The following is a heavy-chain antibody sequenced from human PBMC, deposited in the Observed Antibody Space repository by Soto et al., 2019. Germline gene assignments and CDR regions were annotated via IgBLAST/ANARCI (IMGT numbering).Heavy chain of an antibody. Sequence: QVQLVESGGGVVQPGRSLRLSCAASGFTFSSYGMHWVRQAPGKGLEWVAVIWSDGSNKYYADSMKGRFTISRDNSKKTLYLQMDSLRAEDTAVYYCARGGGQGGVYGVDVWGQGTTVTVSS. V-gene: IGHV3-33*01. CDR1: GFTFSSYG. D-gene: IGHD3-10*01. J-gene: IGHJ6*02. CDR2: IWSDGSNK. CDR3: ARGGGQGGVYGVDV.